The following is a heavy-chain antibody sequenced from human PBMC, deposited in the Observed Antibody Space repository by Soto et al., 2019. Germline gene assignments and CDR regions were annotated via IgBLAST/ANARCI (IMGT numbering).Heavy chain of an antibody. J-gene: IGHJ4*02. CDR1: GGSIYSSSYY. Sequence: SETLSLTCTASGGSIYSSSYYCGWIRQPPGKGLEWIGSIYYSGSTYYNPSLKSRVTISVDTSKNQLSLKLTSVTAADTAVYYCARFSSTRVTMIVGSDYWGQGTLVTVSS. CDR2: IYYSGST. V-gene: IGHV4-39*01. CDR3: ARFSSTRVTMIVGSDY. D-gene: IGHD3-22*01.